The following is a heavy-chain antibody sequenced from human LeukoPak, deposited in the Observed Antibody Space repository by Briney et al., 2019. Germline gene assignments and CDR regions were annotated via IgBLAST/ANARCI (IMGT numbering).Heavy chain of an antibody. CDR1: GFTFSGSG. CDR2: ISGSGGST. Sequence: QTGGSLRLSCAASGFTFSGSGIHWVRQAPGKGLEWVSAISGSGGSTYYADSVKGRFAISRDNSKNTLYLQMTSLRAEDTALYYCAKDRSSSTIAVRGGYWGQGTLVTVSS. D-gene: IGHD6-19*01. V-gene: IGHV3-23*01. J-gene: IGHJ4*02. CDR3: AKDRSSSTIAVRGGY.